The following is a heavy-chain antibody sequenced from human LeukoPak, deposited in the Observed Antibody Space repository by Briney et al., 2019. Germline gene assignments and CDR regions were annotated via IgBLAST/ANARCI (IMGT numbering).Heavy chain of an antibody. CDR1: GFSVSSYG. CDR3: ARDSRDAYFEY. J-gene: IGHJ4*02. D-gene: IGHD5-24*01. CDR2: IWHDGSNK. V-gene: IGHV3-33*01. Sequence: RKSLRLSCTASGFSVSSYGMHWVRQAPGKGLEWVAVIWHDGSNKIYADSVKGRFTISRDNSSNTLFLQVISLRAEDTAVYYCARDSRDAYFEYWGQGTLVTVSS.